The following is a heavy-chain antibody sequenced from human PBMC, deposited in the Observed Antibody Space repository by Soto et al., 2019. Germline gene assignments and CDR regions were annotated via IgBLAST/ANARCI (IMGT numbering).Heavy chain of an antibody. CDR1: GFTFSIYG. Sequence: LRLSCAASGFTFSIYGMHWVRQAPGKGLEWVAVIWNDGSNKYYVDSVKGRFTISRDNSKNTLYLQMNSLRAEDTAVYYCARVFTYYYDSSGYFQRRGAFDIWGQGTMVTVSS. V-gene: IGHV3-33*01. D-gene: IGHD3-22*01. CDR3: ARVFTYYYDSSGYFQRRGAFDI. J-gene: IGHJ3*02. CDR2: IWNDGSNK.